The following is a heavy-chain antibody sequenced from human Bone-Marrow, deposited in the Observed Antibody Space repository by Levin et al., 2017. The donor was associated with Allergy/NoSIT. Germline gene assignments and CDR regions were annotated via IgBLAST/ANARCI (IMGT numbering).Heavy chain of an antibody. CDR2: ISSSSSTI. Sequence: GESLKISCAASGFTFSSYSMNWVRQAPGKGLEWVSYISSSSSTIYYADSVKGRFTISRDNAKNSLYLQMNSLRDEDTAVYYCARGNKRYCSGGSCYPGRYWGQGTLVTVSS. CDR1: GFTFSSYS. D-gene: IGHD2-15*01. J-gene: IGHJ4*02. CDR3: ARGNKRYCSGGSCYPGRY. V-gene: IGHV3-48*02.